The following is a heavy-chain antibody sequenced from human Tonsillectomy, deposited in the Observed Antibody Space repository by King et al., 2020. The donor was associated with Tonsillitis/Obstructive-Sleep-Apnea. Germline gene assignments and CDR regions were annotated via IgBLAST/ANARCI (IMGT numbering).Heavy chain of an antibody. V-gene: IGHV4-59*08. CDR1: GGSISSYY. CDR3: ARTRYSYGYHFDY. D-gene: IGHD5-18*01. Sequence: QLQESGPGLVKPSETLSLTCTVSGGSISSYYWSWIRQPPGKGLEWIRYIYYSGSTNYNPSLKSRVTISVDTSKNQFSLKLSSVTAADTAVYYCARTRYSYGYHFDYWGQGTLVTVSS. CDR2: IYYSGST. J-gene: IGHJ4*02.